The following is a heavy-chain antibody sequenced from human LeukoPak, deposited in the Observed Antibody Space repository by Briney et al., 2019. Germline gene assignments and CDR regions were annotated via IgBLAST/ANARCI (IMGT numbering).Heavy chain of an antibody. J-gene: IGHJ6*02. CDR3: GKRELWHGSGEDA. Sequence: GGSLRLSCAASGFTFSSYPMSWVRQAPGKGLEWVSAISGSGDRTYYAESVKGRFSISRDNSKNTLYLQMHSLRAEDTAVYYCGKRELWHGSGEDAWGQGTTVTVSS. D-gene: IGHD3-10*01. CDR2: ISGSGDRT. V-gene: IGHV3-23*01. CDR1: GFTFSSYP.